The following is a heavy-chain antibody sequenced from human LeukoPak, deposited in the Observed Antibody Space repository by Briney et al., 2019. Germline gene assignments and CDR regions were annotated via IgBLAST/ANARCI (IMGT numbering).Heavy chain of an antibody. D-gene: IGHD3-22*01. CDR2: IKQDGGEK. J-gene: IGHJ4*02. Sequence: PGGSLRLSCAASGFTFSNYWMTWVRQAPGKGLEWLANIKQDGGEKHYVDSVEGRFTISRDNAKNSLYLQMSSLRAADTAIYYCARDLGLYDSSGYGFGWGQGTLVTVSS. V-gene: IGHV3-7*01. CDR1: GFTFSNYW. CDR3: ARDLGLYDSSGYGFG.